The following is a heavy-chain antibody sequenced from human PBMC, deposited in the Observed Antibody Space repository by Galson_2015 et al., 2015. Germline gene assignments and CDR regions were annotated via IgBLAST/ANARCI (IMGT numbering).Heavy chain of an antibody. CDR1: GFTFSSYG. J-gene: IGHJ4*02. V-gene: IGHV3-30*18. Sequence: SLRLSCAASGFTFSSYGMHWVRQAPGKGLEWVAVISYDGSNKYYADSVKGRFTISRDNSKNTLYLQMNSLRAEDMAVYYCAKDRRGGTPYYFDYWGQGTLVTVSS. CDR2: ISYDGSNK. CDR3: AKDRRGGTPYYFDY. D-gene: IGHD1-14*01.